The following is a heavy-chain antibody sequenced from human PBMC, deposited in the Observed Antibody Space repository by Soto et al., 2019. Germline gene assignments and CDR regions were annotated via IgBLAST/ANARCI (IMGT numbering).Heavy chain of an antibody. D-gene: IGHD2-15*01. CDR2: IVVASGQT. V-gene: IGHV1-58*02. CDR1: GSGFISSG. Sequence: SVKVSCKASGSGFISSGIQWVRQAHGQRLEWIGWIVVASGQTNYAQNFRGRVAITRDTSTATAYIELTGLTSEDTAVYFCSADRPDIGVGWWVWGQGTTVTSP. J-gene: IGHJ6*02. CDR3: SADRPDIGVGWWV.